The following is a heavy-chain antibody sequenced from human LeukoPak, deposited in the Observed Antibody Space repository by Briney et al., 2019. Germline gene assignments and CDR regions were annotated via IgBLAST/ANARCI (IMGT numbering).Heavy chain of an antibody. Sequence: PGGSLRLSCAASGFPFSSHAMSWVRQPPGKGLEWVSAISNGKTYYADSVRGRFTISRDDSKNTVYLQMNSLRDEDTALYHCVREAGYCASVCLKSNWFDPWGQGTLVTVSS. D-gene: IGHD2-21*02. J-gene: IGHJ5*02. CDR1: GFPFSSHA. V-gene: IGHV3-23*01. CDR3: VREAGYCASVCLKSNWFDP. CDR2: ISNGKT.